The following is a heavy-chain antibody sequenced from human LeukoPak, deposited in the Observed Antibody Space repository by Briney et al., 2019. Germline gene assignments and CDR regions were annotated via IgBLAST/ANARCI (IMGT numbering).Heavy chain of an antibody. CDR3: ARYHSRSHEGWIDP. CDR2: IYYSGST. V-gene: IGHV4-39*07. D-gene: IGHD3-10*01. Sequence: SETLSLTCTVSGGSISSTTYYRGWIRQHPGKGLEWIGSIYYSGSTYYSPSLKSRVTISVNTSKKQFSLTLSSVTAADTAVYYCARYHSRSHEGWIDPWGQGALVTVSS. CDR1: GGSISSTTYY. J-gene: IGHJ5*02.